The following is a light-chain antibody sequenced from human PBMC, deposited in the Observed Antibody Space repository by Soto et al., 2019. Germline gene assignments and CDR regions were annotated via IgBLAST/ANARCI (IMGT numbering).Light chain of an antibody. V-gene: IGKV3-20*01. J-gene: IGKJ1*01. CDR3: QQYYRSPET. CDR1: ENIGSDY. CDR2: DAS. Sequence: VVLTQSPDTLSVTPGERATLSCRASENIGSDYLAWYQHKPGQPPSLLIFDASSRAPGIPDRFTGGGSGTNFTLTINRREPEDFAVYFCQQYYRSPETFGQGTKVDIK.